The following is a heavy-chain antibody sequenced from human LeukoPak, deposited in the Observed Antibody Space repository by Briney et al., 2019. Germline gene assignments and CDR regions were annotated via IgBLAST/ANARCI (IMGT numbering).Heavy chain of an antibody. CDR1: GFTFSSYA. V-gene: IGHV3-30*14. CDR2: ISYDGSNK. D-gene: IGHD5-12*01. J-gene: IGHJ4*02. CDR3: VKDIRGYSGSDPTDY. Sequence: GGPLRLSCAASGFTFSSYAMHWVRQAPGKGLEWVAVISYDGSNKYYADSVKGRFTISRDNSKNTLYLQMSSLRAEDTAVYYCVKDIRGYSGSDPTDYWGQGTLVTVSS.